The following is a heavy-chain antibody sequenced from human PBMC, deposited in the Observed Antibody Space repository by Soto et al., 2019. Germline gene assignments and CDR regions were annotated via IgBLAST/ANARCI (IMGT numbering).Heavy chain of an antibody. CDR2: LIGGHYGT. J-gene: IGHJ5*02. CDR1: GFTLQNYA. Sequence: GGSLRLSCTASGFTLQNYAMAWVRQAPGKGLEWVSTLIGGHYGTAYSYSVKGRFTVSRDNSENCLYLQMNSLGVEDTATYFCAKGKSTGGIDWFDPWGQGSLVTVSS. D-gene: IGHD2-21*01. CDR3: AKGKSTGGIDWFDP. V-gene: IGHV3-23*01.